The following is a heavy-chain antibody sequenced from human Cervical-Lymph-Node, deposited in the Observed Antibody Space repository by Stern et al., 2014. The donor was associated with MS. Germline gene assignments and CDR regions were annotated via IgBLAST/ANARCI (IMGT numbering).Heavy chain of an antibody. Sequence: EVQLVESGAEVKKPGESLTISCKGFGYSFSIYWIAWVRQRPGKGLEWMGIIYPDDSDTGYSPSFQGQVTFSVDKSISTAYLQWSSLKPSDTATYFCARRGMDVWGQGTSVTVSS. CDR1: GYSFSIYW. V-gene: IGHV5-51*01. CDR3: ARRGMDV. CDR2: IYPDDSDT. J-gene: IGHJ6*02.